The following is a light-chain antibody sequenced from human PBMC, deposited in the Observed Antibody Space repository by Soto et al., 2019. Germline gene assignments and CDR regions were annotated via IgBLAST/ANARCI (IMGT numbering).Light chain of an antibody. CDR3: QQYNSDSYT. J-gene: IGKJ2*01. CDR1: QSISDW. V-gene: IGKV1-5*03. CDR2: KAS. Sequence: DIQMTQSPSTLSASVGDRVTITCRGSQSISDWVAWYQQKPGKTPKLLIYKASSLESGVPSRFSGSGSGTEFTLTISSLQPDNFATYYCQQYNSDSYTFGQGTKLEIK.